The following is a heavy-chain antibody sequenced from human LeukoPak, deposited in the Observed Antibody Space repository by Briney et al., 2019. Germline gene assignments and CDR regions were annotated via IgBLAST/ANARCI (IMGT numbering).Heavy chain of an antibody. D-gene: IGHD2-2*01. CDR2: ISSNSTTI. Sequence: GGSLRLSCATSGFTFSSYSMNWVRQAPGKGLEWVSYISSNSTTIYYADSVKGRFTISRDNAKNSLYLQMNSLRAEDTAVYYCARGDCSSTSCQSTDDAFDIWGQGTMVTVSS. CDR3: ARGDCSSTSCQSTDDAFDI. V-gene: IGHV3-48*01. CDR1: GFTFSSYS. J-gene: IGHJ3*02.